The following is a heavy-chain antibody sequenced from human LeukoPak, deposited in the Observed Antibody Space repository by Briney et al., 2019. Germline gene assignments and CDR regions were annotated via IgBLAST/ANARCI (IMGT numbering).Heavy chain of an antibody. J-gene: IGHJ4*02. CDR2: FYVGGAT. V-gene: IGHV3-53*01. CDR1: GFSVTNNY. D-gene: IGHD5-24*01. CDR3: ARGDGYNFFDY. Sequence: PGGSLRLSCAVSGFSVTNNYMSWVRQAPGEGLEGASVFYVGGATYYADSVKGRFTISRDNSENTLYLQMKSLRAEDTAVYYCARGDGYNFFDYWGQGTLVTVSS.